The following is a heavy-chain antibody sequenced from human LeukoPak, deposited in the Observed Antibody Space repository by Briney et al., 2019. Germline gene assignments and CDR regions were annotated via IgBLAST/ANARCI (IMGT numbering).Heavy chain of an antibody. CDR3: ARDPYYHSSGHHLDY. CDR1: GYTFTGYY. D-gene: IGHD3-22*01. V-gene: IGHV1-2*02. J-gene: IGHJ4*02. CDR2: INPNSGGT. Sequence: GASVKVSCKASGYTFTGYYMHWVRQAPGQGLEWMGWINPNSGGTNYAQKFQGRVTMTRDTSISTAYMELGRLRSDDTAVYYCARDPYYHSSGHHLDYWGQGTLVTVSS.